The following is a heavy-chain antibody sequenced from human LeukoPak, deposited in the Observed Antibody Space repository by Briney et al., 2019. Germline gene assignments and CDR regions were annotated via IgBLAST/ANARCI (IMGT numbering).Heavy chain of an antibody. D-gene: IGHD1-1*01. CDR2: ISHSGDT. CDR1: GFSITSDDY. CDR3: ARVGPLAVGTGKRVYSFDY. Sequence: PSETLSLTCDVSGFSITSDDYWGWIRQSPGRGLEWIGSISHSGDTYYIPSLRSRVTMSLDTSRNQFSLDLRSVSAADTAVYFCARVGPLAVGTGKRVYSFDYWGQGTLVTVSS. J-gene: IGHJ4*02. V-gene: IGHV4-38-2*01.